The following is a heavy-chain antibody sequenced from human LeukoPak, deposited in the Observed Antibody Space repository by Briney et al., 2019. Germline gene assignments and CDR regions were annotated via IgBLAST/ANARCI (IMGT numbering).Heavy chain of an antibody. CDR2: IYYSGST. Sequence: SETLSLTCNVSGGSISSGDKYWSWIRQPPGKGLEWIGYIYYSGSTYYNPSLKSRLTISVDTSENQFSLHLTSVTAADTAVYFCARVTRRAGLDFWGQGTLVTVSS. D-gene: IGHD2-21*02. J-gene: IGHJ4*02. CDR1: GGSISSGDKY. V-gene: IGHV4-30-4*01. CDR3: ARVTRRAGLDF.